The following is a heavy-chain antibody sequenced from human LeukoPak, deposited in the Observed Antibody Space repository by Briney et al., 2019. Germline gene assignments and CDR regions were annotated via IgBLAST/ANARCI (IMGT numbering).Heavy chain of an antibody. D-gene: IGHD2-8*02. CDR2: VSQTGSGRT. V-gene: IGHV4-34*01. CDR1: GGSFSGYY. CDR3: ARVPLYWQDPFDF. J-gene: IGHJ4*02. Sequence: SQTLSLTCGVYGGSFSGYYWSWIRQPPGKGLEWIGEVSQTGSGRTNYNPSLKSRVTISVDTSKNQFALELTSVTAADTAMYYCARVPLYWQDPFDFLGQGTLVTVSS.